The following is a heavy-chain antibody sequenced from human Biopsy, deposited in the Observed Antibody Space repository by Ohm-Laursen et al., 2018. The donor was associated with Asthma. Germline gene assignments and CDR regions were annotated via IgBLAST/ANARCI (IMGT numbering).Heavy chain of an antibody. J-gene: IGHJ4*02. CDR3: ARKAGSCISRTCYSLDF. CDR2: INSVFGTT. D-gene: IGHD2-2*01. CDR1: GGTFNAYV. Sequence: GALVKVSCKSLGGTFNAYVIGWVRQAPGQGLEWMGGINSVFGTTTYPQKFQDRVTITADDSTSTVYMELSSLRSEDTAVYYCARKAGSCISRTCYSLDFWGQGTLATVSS. V-gene: IGHV1-69*13.